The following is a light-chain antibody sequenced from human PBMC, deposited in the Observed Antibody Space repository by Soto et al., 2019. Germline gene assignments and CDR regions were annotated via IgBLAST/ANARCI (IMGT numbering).Light chain of an antibody. CDR3: SSYSSSSARDVI. CDR2: EVT. Sequence: QSALAQPASVSGSPGQSITISCAGTNRDVGGYNYVSWYQQYPGKAPKLIIYEVTYRPSGFSNRFSGSKSGNTASLTISGLQAEDEADYYCSSYSSSSARDVIFGGGTKVTVL. J-gene: IGLJ2*01. V-gene: IGLV2-14*01. CDR1: NRDVGGYNY.